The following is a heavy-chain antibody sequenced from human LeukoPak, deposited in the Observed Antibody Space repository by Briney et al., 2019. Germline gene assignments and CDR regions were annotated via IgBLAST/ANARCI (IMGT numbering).Heavy chain of an antibody. D-gene: IGHD6-13*01. CDR2: IGTTTSTI. J-gene: IGHJ4*02. CDR1: GFTLSSFG. CDR3: ANWEYSSSWNHDY. Sequence: QSGGSLRLSCAASGFTLSSFGMNWVRQAPGKGLEWVSYIGTTTSTIYYADSVKGRFTISRDNAKNSLYLQMNSLRAEDTAVYYCANWEYSSSWNHDYWGQGTLVTVSS. V-gene: IGHV3-48*04.